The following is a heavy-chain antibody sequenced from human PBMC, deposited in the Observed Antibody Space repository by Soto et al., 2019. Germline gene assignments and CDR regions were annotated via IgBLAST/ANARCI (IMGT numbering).Heavy chain of an antibody. V-gene: IGHV4-4*02. D-gene: IGHD3-22*01. CDR1: GGSISSSYW. CDR3: ARRRITMIVVVFDAFDI. J-gene: IGHJ3*02. CDR2: IYHSGNT. Sequence: QVQLQESGPGLVKPSGTLSLTCAVSGGSISSSYWWSWVRQPPGKGLEWNGEIYHSGNTNYNPSLKSRVTISVDKSKNQFSLKLSSVTAADTAVYYCARRRITMIVVVFDAFDIWGQGTMVTVSS.